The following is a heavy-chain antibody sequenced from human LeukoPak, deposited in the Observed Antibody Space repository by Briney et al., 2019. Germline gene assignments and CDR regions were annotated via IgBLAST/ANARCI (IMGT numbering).Heavy chain of an antibody. CDR1: GFTFDDYG. V-gene: IGHV3-20*04. CDR2: INWNGGST. Sequence: GGSLRLSCAASGFTFDDYGMSWVRHAPGKGLEGVSGINWNGGSTGYADSVKGRFTISRDNAKNSLYLQMNSLRAVDTALYYCARGTLKAAATDFDYWGQGTLVTVSS. J-gene: IGHJ4*02. CDR3: ARGTLKAAATDFDY. D-gene: IGHD6-13*01.